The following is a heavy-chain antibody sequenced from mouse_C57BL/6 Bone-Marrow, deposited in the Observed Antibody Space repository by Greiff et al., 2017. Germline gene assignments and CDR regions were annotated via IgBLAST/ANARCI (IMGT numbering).Heavy chain of an antibody. Sequence: QVQLKQPGAELVKPGASVKLSCKASGYTFTSYWMHWVKQRPGQGLEWIGMIHPNSGSTNYNEKFKSKATLTVDKSSSTAYMQLSSLTSEDSAVYYCAKMVTGYAMDYWGQGTSVTVSS. CDR3: AKMVTGYAMDY. V-gene: IGHV1-64*01. CDR1: GYTFTSYW. D-gene: IGHD2-2*01. J-gene: IGHJ4*01. CDR2: IHPNSGST.